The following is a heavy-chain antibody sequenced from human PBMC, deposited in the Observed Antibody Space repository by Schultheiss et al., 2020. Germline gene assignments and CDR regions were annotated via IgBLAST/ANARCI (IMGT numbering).Heavy chain of an antibody. D-gene: IGHD6-6*01. Sequence: GGSLRLSCAASGFTFSGSAMHWVRQAPGKGLEWVSSISSSSSYIYYADSVKGRFTISRDNAKNSLYLQMNSLRAEDTAVYYCARGRHSSSSGPCQSGGWFDPWGQGTLVTVSS. V-gene: IGHV3-21*01. CDR3: ARGRHSSSSGPCQSGGWFDP. J-gene: IGHJ5*02. CDR2: ISSSSSYI. CDR1: GFTFSGSA.